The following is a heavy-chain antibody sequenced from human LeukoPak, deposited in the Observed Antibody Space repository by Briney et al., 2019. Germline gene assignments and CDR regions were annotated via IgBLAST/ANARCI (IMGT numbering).Heavy chain of an antibody. V-gene: IGHV4-59*08. CDR2: IYYSGST. CDR3: ARGKSNWGYPLGFDY. D-gene: IGHD7-27*01. J-gene: IGHJ4*02. Sequence: SETLSLTCTVSGGSVSSYYWCWIRQPPGKGLEWIGYIYYSGSTNYNPSLKSRVTISVDTSKNQFSLKLSSVTAADTAVYYCARGKSNWGYPLGFDYWGQGTLVTVSS. CDR1: GGSVSSYY.